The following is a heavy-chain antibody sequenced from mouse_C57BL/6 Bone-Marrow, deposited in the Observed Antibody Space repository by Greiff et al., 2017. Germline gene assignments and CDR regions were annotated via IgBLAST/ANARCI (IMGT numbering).Heavy chain of an antibody. CDR3: ARDYYGPGYYFDY. D-gene: IGHD1-2*01. V-gene: IGHV1-55*01. J-gene: IGHJ2*01. CDR2: ISPGSGST. Sequence: VPLQHPLAELFNPVASVTMSCQASCYTFTSSFLTCVKQRPGPVLAFILYISPGSGSTNYNEKFKIKATLTVDTSSSTAYLQLRSLTSEDSAVYYCARDYYGPGYYFDYWGQGTTLT. CDR1: CYTFTSSF.